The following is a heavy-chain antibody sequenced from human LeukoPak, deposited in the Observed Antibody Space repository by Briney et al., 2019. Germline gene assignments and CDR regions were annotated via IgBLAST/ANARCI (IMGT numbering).Heavy chain of an antibody. D-gene: IGHD3-3*01. J-gene: IGHJ6*02. V-gene: IGHV3-23*01. Sequence: GGSLRLSCAASGFTFSSYAMSWVRQASGKGLEWVSAISGSGGSTYYADSVKGRFTISRDNSKNTLYLQMNSLRAEDTAVYYCASSRNDFWSGLYYYYYYGMDVWGQGTTVTVSS. CDR2: ISGSGGST. CDR3: ASSRNDFWSGLYYYYYYGMDV. CDR1: GFTFSSYA.